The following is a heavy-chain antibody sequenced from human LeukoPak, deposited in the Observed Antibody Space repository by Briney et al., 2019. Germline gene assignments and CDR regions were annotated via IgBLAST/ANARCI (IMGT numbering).Heavy chain of an antibody. CDR2: IYYSGTT. CDR1: SGSISSSHYY. V-gene: IGHV4-39*01. J-gene: IGHJ4*02. CDR3: ARRYSSSWYLTYFDY. D-gene: IGHD6-13*01. Sequence: SETLSLTCTVSSGSISSSHYYWDWIRQPPGEGLEWIGTIYYSGTTYYNPSLESRATISVDTSKNQFSLKLSSVTAADTAVYYCARRYSSSWYLTYFDYWGQGTLVTVSS.